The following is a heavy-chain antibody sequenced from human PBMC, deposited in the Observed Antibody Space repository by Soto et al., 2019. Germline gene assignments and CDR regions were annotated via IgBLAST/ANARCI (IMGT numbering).Heavy chain of an antibody. J-gene: IGHJ6*02. CDR1: GFTFSSYA. CDR2: ISGSGGST. V-gene: IGHV3-23*01. D-gene: IGHD3-22*01. CDR3: AKDLVQRFVSSGYYRLYYYGMDV. Sequence: GGSLRLSCAASGFTFSSYAMSWVRQAPGKGLEWVSAISGSGGSTYYADSVKGRFTIFRDNSKNTLYLQMNSLRAEDTAVYYCAKDLVQRFVSSGYYRLYYYGMDVWGQGTTVTVSS.